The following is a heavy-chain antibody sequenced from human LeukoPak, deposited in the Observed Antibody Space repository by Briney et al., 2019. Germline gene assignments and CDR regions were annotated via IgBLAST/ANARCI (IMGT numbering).Heavy chain of an antibody. CDR1: GGSISSGDYY. D-gene: IGHD3-10*01. J-gene: IGHJ4*02. CDR2: IYYSGST. CDR3: ARERYFYGSGSYSHLIDY. V-gene: IGHV4-30-4*01. Sequence: SETLSLTCTVSGGSISSGDYYWSWIRQPPGKGLEWIGYIYYSGSTYYNPSLKSRVTISVDTSKNQFCLKLSSVTAADTAVYYCARERYFYGSGSYSHLIDYWGQGTLVPVSS.